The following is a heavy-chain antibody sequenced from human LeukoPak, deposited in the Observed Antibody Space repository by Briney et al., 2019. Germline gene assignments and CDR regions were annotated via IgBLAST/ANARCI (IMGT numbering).Heavy chain of an antibody. Sequence: GGSLRLSCTASGFTFGDYAMSWFRQAPGKGLEWVGFIRSKAYGGTTEYAASVKGRFTISRDDSKSIAYLQMNSLKTEDTAVYFCTRPSGVVVVTAIDYWGQGTLVTVSS. J-gene: IGHJ4*02. D-gene: IGHD2-21*02. CDR1: GFTFGDYA. V-gene: IGHV3-49*03. CDR2: IRSKAYGGTT. CDR3: TRPSGVVVVTAIDY.